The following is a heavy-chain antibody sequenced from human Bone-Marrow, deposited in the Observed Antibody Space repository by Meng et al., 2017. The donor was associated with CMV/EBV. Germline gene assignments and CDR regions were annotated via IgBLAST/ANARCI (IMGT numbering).Heavy chain of an antibody. J-gene: IGHJ3*02. D-gene: IGHD4-23*01. CDR3: ARGRRFGGNGAFDT. CDR2: INHSGST. CDR1: GGSFSGYY. V-gene: IGHV4-34*01. Sequence: SETLSLTCAVYGGSFSGYYWSWIRQPPGKGLEWIGEINHSGSTNYNPSLKSRVTISVDTSKNQFSLKLSSVTAADTAVYYCARGRRFGGNGAFDTWGQGTMVTVSS.